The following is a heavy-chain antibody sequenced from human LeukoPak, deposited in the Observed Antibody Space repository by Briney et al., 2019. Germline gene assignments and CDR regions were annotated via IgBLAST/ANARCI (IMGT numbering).Heavy chain of an antibody. D-gene: IGHD2-15*01. Sequence: PGGSLRLSCAASELTLSDNYMSRIRQAPGRGLEWVSFIYSGGSTYYADSVRGRFIISRDTSKNTLYLQMNSLRAEDTAIYYCARRAGSYSHSYDYWGQGTLVTVSS. CDR2: IYSGGST. CDR1: ELTLSDNY. V-gene: IGHV3-53*01. CDR3: ARRAGSYSHSYDY. J-gene: IGHJ4*02.